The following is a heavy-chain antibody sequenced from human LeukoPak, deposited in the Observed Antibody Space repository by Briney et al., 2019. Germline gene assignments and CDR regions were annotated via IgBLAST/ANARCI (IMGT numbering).Heavy chain of an antibody. Sequence: GGSLRLSCAASGFTFSSYGMSWVRQAPGKGLEWVAAIRGSGGSTYYADSVKGRFTISRDNSKNTLYLQMNSLRAEDTAVYYCAKDIRGYSYGGFDYWGQGTLVTVSS. V-gene: IGHV3-23*01. D-gene: IGHD5-18*01. J-gene: IGHJ4*02. CDR3: AKDIRGYSYGGFDY. CDR1: GFTFSSYG. CDR2: IRGSGGST.